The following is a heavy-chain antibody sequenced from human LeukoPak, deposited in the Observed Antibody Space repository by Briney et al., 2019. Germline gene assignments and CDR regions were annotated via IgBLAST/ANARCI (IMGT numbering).Heavy chain of an antibody. V-gene: IGHV3-21*06. Sequence: GGSLRLSCAASGFTFSSYTMNWVRQAPGKGLEWVSSISSSSSYIYYADSVKGRLTISRDNAKNSLYLQMNSLRAEDTAVYYCARDVNYYYYMDVWGKGTTVTVSS. CDR3: ARDVNYYYYMDV. CDR1: GFTFSSYT. CDR2: ISSSSSYI. J-gene: IGHJ6*03.